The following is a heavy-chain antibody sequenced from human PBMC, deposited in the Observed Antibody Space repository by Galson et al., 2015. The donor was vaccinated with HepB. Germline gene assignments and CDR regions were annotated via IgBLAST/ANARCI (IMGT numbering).Heavy chain of an antibody. Sequence: SLRLSCAASGFTFSSYGMHWVRQAPGKGLEWVAVISYDGSNKYYADSVKGRFTISRDNSKNTLYLQMNSLRAEDTAVYYCAKDAPPRYYDSSGYYFFSWDYYYGMDVWGQGTTVTVSS. CDR1: GFTFSSYG. D-gene: IGHD3-22*01. V-gene: IGHV3-30*18. CDR3: AKDAPPRYYDSSGYYFFSWDYYYGMDV. J-gene: IGHJ6*02. CDR2: ISYDGSNK.